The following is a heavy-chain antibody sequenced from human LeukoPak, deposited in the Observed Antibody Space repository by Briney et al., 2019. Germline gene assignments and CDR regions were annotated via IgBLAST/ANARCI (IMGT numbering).Heavy chain of an antibody. D-gene: IGHD3-10*01. Sequence: GGSLRLSCAASGFTFSSYWMSWVRQAPGKGLEWVANIKQDGSEKYYADSVKGRFTISRDDAKNSVYLQMNSLRAEDTAVYYCAVVRGVMGYWGQGTLVTVSS. CDR2: IKQDGSEK. CDR3: AVVRGVMGY. J-gene: IGHJ4*02. CDR1: GFTFSSYW. V-gene: IGHV3-7*03.